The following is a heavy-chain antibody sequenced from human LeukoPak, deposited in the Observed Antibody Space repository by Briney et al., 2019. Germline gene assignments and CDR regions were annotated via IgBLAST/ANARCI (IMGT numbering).Heavy chain of an antibody. CDR2: IHYTGST. D-gene: IGHD1-26*01. CDR1: GGSISSYY. CDR3: ARDTSSGSYWDY. J-gene: IGHJ4*02. V-gene: IGHV4-59*01. Sequence: KPSETLSLTCTVSGGSISSYYWSWIRQSPGKGLECIGYIHYTGSTNYNPSLKSRVTISVETSKNQFSLKLKPVTAADTAVYYCARDTSSGSYWDYWGQGSLVTVSS.